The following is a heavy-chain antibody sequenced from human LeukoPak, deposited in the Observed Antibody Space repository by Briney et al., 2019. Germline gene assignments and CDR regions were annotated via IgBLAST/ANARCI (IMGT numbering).Heavy chain of an antibody. CDR2: IKQDGSEK. D-gene: IGHD4-17*01. J-gene: IGHJ4*02. Sequence: PGGSLRLSCAASGFTSSSYWMSWVRQAPGKGLEWVANIKQDGSEKYYVDSVKGRFTISRDNAKNSLYLQMNSLRAEDTAVYYCARDGDYGGYAQPFDYWGQGTLVTVSS. V-gene: IGHV3-7*01. CDR1: GFTSSSYW. CDR3: ARDGDYGGYAQPFDY.